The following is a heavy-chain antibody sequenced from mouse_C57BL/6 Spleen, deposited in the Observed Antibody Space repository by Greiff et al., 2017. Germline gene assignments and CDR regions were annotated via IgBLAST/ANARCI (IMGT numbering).Heavy chain of an antibody. CDR2: IYPGDGDT. CDR1: GYAFSSSW. D-gene: IGHD1-1*01. J-gene: IGHJ4*01. CDR3: ARGITTVVAPYAMDY. Sequence: VQLQQSGPELVKPGASVKISCKASGYAFSSSWMNWVKQRPGKGLEWIGRIYPGDGDTNYNGKFKGKATLTADKSSSTAYMQLSSLTSDDSAVYFCARGITTVVAPYAMDYWGQGTSVTVSS. V-gene: IGHV1-82*01.